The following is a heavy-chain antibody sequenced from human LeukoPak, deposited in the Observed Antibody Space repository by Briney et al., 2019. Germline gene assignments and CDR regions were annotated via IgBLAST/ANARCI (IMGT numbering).Heavy chain of an antibody. CDR3: ARDRPGRYCSNTSCYTASPFDP. CDR2: IIPIFGTA. V-gene: IGHV1-69*13. Sequence: GASVKVSCKASGGTFSSYAISWVRQAPGQGLEWMGGIIPIFGTANYAQKFQGRVTITADESTSTAYLELSSLRSEDTAVYYCARDRPGRYCSNTSCYTASPFDPWGQGTLVIVSS. CDR1: GGTFSSYA. D-gene: IGHD2-2*02. J-gene: IGHJ5*02.